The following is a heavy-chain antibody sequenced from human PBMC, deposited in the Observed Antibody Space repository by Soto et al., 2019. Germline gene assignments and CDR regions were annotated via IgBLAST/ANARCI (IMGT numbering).Heavy chain of an antibody. Sequence: EVQLVESGGGLVQPGGSLSLSCVASGFTVSNYWMAWVRQAPGTGLEWVANIKRDGSGKNLAASVGGRFTISRDNAETSLYLHMNSLRGEDTAVYYCAKDDNYCDGSVCYDVFDVWGQGTMVAASS. CDR1: GFTVSNYW. J-gene: IGHJ3*01. V-gene: IGHV3-7*05. CDR2: IKRDGSGK. CDR3: AKDDNYCDGSVCYDVFDV. D-gene: IGHD3-22*01.